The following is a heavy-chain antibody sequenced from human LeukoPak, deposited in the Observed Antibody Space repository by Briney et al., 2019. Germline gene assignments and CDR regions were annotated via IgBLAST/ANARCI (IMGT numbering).Heavy chain of an antibody. CDR2: IYHSGST. J-gene: IGHJ3*02. D-gene: IGHD2-15*01. CDR3: ARSYCSGGSCYPHDAFDI. Sequence: SETLSLTCAVSGYSISSGYYWGWIRQPPGKGLEWIGSIYHSGSTYYNPSLKSRVTISVDTSKNQFSLKLSSVTAADTAVYYCARSYCSGGSCYPHDAFDIWGQGTMLTVSS. CDR1: GYSISSGYY. V-gene: IGHV4-38-2*01.